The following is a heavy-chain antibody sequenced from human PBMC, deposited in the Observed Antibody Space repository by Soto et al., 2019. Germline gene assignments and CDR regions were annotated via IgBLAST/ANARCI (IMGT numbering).Heavy chain of an antibody. V-gene: IGHV3-53*01. Sequence: GGSLRLSCAASGFTVSSNYMSWVRQAPGKGLEWVSVIYSGGSTYYADSVKGRFTISRDNSKNTLYLQMNSLRAEDTAVYYCARGTPGGANYGMDVWGQGTTVTVSS. CDR2: IYSGGST. J-gene: IGHJ6*02. D-gene: IGHD2-15*01. CDR1: GFTVSSNY. CDR3: ARGTPGGANYGMDV.